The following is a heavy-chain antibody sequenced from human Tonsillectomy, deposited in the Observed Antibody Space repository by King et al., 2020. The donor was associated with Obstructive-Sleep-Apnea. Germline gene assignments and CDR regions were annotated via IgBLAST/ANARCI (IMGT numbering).Heavy chain of an antibody. J-gene: IGHJ4*02. CDR1: GFTFNNAW. CDR3: TTNFWDYFDK. V-gene: IGHV3-15*01. CDR2: IKSKLHGETT. D-gene: IGHD3-3*01. Sequence: VQLVESGGGLVKPGGSLRVSCAASGFTFNNAWMSWVRQAPGKGLEWVGRIKSKLHGETTDYAAPVKGRFTISRDDSKNTVYLQMNSLQTEDTAVYYCTTNFWDYFDKWGQGILVTVSS.